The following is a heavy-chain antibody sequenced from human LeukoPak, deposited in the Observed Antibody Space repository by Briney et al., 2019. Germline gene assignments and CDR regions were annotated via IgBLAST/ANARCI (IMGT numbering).Heavy chain of an antibody. V-gene: IGHV3-30*03. CDR3: ATSIVGATWAFDI. Sequence: GGSLRLSCAASGFTFSSYGMHWVRQVPGKGLEWVAVISYDGSNKYYADSVKGRSTISRDNSKNTLYLQMNSLRAEDTAVYYCATSIVGATWAFDIWGQGTMVTVSS. CDR1: GFTFSSYG. J-gene: IGHJ3*02. CDR2: ISYDGSNK. D-gene: IGHD1-26*01.